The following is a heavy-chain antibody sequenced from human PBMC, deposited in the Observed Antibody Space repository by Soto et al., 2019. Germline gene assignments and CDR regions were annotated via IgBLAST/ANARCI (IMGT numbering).Heavy chain of an antibody. CDR2: VYNSGST. D-gene: IGHD6-13*01. Sequence: SETLWLTCTASGGSISSNYWTWIRQPPGKGLEWIGYVYNSGSTNYSPSLKSRVTISEDTSKSQCSLKVNSMTAADTAVYYCARYRREAVAGYTLDNWGPGILVTVSS. J-gene: IGHJ4*02. V-gene: IGHV4-59*01. CDR3: ARYRREAVAGYTLDN. CDR1: GGSISSNY.